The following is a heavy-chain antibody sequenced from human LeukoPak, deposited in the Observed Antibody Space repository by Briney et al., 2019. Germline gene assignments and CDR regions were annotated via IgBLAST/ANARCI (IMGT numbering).Heavy chain of an antibody. V-gene: IGHV4-59*06. Sequence: SETLSLTCTVSGGSIRNYYWSWIRQHPGKGLEWIGHIYYSGSTYYNPSLKSRVTISVDTSKNQFSLKLSSATAADTAVYYCARARRQLGNFDYWGQGTLVTVSS. CDR2: IYYSGST. CDR1: GGSIRNYY. J-gene: IGHJ4*02. CDR3: ARARRQLGNFDY. D-gene: IGHD6-13*01.